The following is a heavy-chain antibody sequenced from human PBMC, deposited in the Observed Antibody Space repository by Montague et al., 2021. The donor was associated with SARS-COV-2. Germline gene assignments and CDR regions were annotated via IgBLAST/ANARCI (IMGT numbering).Heavy chain of an antibody. Sequence: SETLSLTRTVSGGPISSSSYYWGWIRQPPGKGLEWTGSIYYSGSTYYXPSLKSRVTISVDTSKNQFSLKLSSVTAADTAVYYCARQSQAEIVLMVYAMGGWFDPWGQGTLVTVSS. CDR3: ARQSQAEIVLMVYAMGGWFDP. CDR1: GGPISSSSYY. V-gene: IGHV4-39*01. CDR2: IYYSGST. J-gene: IGHJ5*02. D-gene: IGHD2-8*01.